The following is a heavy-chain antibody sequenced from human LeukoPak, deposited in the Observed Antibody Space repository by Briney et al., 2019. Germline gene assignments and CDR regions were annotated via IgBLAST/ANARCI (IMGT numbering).Heavy chain of an antibody. CDR2: INSDGSST. Sequence: EGSLRLSCAASGFTFSSYWMHWVRQAPGKGLVWVSRINSDGSSTSYADSVKGRFTISRDNAKNTLYLQMNSLRAEDTAVYYCASLYYYDSSGYLPFDYWGQGTLVTVSS. D-gene: IGHD3-22*01. J-gene: IGHJ4*02. CDR3: ASLYYYDSSGYLPFDY. V-gene: IGHV3-74*01. CDR1: GFTFSSYW.